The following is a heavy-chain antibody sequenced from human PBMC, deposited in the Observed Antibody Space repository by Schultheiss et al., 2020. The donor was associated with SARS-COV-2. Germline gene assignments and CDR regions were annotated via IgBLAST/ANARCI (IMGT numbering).Heavy chain of an antibody. V-gene: IGHV4-34*01. CDR3: ATSPAGTGWFDP. J-gene: IGHJ5*02. D-gene: IGHD6-19*01. Sequence: SETLSLTCAVYGGSFSGYYWSWIRQPPGKGLEWIGEINHSGSTNYNPSLKSRVTISVDTSKNQFSLKLSSVTAADTAVYYCATSPAGTGWFDPWGQGTLVTVSS. CDR2: INHSGST. CDR1: GGSFSGYY.